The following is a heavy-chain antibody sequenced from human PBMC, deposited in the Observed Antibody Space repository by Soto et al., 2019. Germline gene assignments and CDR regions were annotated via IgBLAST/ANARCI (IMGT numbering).Heavy chain of an antibody. J-gene: IGHJ5*02. CDR1: GGSISSGGYY. CDR3: ARAAHYSSPFRWFDP. V-gene: IGHV4-31*03. D-gene: IGHD6-13*01. Sequence: SETLSLTCTVSGGSISSGGYYWSWIRQHPGKGLEWIGYIYYSGSTYYNPSLKSRVTISVGMFKNQFSLKLSSVTAADTAVYYCARAAHYSSPFRWFDPWGQGTLVTVSS. CDR2: IYYSGST.